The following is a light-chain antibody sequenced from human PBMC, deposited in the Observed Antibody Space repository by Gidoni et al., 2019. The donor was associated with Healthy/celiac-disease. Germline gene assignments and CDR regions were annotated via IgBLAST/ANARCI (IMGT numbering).Light chain of an antibody. CDR3: QQYYSYPWT. Sequence: AIRMTQSPSSFSASTGDRVTIPCRASQGISSYFAWYQQKPGKAPKLLIYAASTLQSGVPSRFSGSGSGTDFTLTISCLQSEDFATYYCQQYYSYPWTFGQGTKVEIK. CDR2: AAS. J-gene: IGKJ1*01. CDR1: QGISSY. V-gene: IGKV1-8*01.